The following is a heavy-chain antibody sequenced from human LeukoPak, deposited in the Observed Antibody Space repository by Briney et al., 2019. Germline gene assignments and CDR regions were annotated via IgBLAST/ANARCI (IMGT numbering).Heavy chain of an antibody. J-gene: IGHJ4*02. CDR2: IYYTGTT. D-gene: IGHD1-1*01. CDR1: GGSISSYY. CDR3: ARHEGGYNWNVASFDY. Sequence: SETLSLTCTVSGGSISSYYWSWIRQPPGKGLEWIGYIYYTGTTNYNPSLNSRVTISVDTSRNQFSLKLSSVTAADTAVYYCARHEGGYNWNVASFDYWGQGTLVTVSS. V-gene: IGHV4-59*08.